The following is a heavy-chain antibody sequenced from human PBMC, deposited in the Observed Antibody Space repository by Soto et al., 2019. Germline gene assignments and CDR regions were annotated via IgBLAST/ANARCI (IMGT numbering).Heavy chain of an antibody. CDR2: AYSSGTT. V-gene: IGHV4-59*13. CDR1: GASFSGSY. CDR3: AVWSALTQYYFDS. D-gene: IGHD3-3*01. J-gene: IGHJ4*01. Sequence: QVLLQESGPGLVKPSETLSLTCTVSGASFSGSYWSWIRQPPGKGLEWIGYAYSSGTTVYNPSLMSRVSISVDTSKTHVSLRLNSVTAADTAVYYCAVWSALTQYYFDSWGHGTLVTVSS.